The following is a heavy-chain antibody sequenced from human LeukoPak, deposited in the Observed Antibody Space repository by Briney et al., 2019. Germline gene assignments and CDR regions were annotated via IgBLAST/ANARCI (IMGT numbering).Heavy chain of an antibody. CDR1: GGSISGYY. D-gene: IGHD5-12*01. J-gene: IGHJ4*02. CDR2: IYYSGST. CDR3: ARGGDFDY. Sequence: SETLSLTCTVSGGSISGYYWSWIRQPPGKGLEWIGYIYYSGSTNYNPSLKSRVTISVDTSRNQFSLKLSSVTAADTAVYYCARGGDFDYWGQGTLVTVSS. V-gene: IGHV4-59*01.